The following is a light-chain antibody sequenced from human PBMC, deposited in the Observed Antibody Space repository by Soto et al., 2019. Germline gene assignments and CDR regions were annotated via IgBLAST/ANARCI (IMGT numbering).Light chain of an antibody. V-gene: IGLV1-40*01. CDR1: SSNIGAGYD. Sequence: QSVLTQPPSVSGAPGQRVTISCTGSSSNIGAGYDVHWYQQLPGTAPKLIIFDVTERPSRVPDRFSGSKSGNAASLTVSGLQAEDEADYYCSSYAGSNNLVVFGGGTKLTVL. CDR2: DVT. J-gene: IGLJ2*01. CDR3: SSYAGSNNLVV.